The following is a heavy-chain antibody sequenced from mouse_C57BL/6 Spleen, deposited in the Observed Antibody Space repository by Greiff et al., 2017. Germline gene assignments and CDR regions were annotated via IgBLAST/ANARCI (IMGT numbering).Heavy chain of an antibody. J-gene: IGHJ2*01. CDR1: GYAFSSYW. D-gene: IGHD6-1*01. Sequence: QVQLQQSGAELVKPGASVKISCKASGYAFSSYWMNWVKQRPGKGLEWIGQIYPGDGDTNYNGKFKGKATLTADKSSSTAYMQLSSLTSEDSAVYFCAREAATRVYFDYWGQGTTLTVSS. CDR3: AREAATRVYFDY. CDR2: IYPGDGDT. V-gene: IGHV1-80*01.